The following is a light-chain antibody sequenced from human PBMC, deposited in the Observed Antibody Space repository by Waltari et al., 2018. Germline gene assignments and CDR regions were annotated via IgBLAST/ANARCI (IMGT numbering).Light chain of an antibody. J-gene: IGKJ1*01. V-gene: IGKV2-28*01. Sequence: DIVLTQSPISLPVTPGEPASFSCRSSQRLLHTDGNAYLDWYLQKPGQSPQLLIYSTSNRASGDPDRFSGSGSGTDFTLKISRVEAEDVWVYYCMQALQTPWTFGQGTKVEVK. CDR2: STS. CDR1: QRLLHTDGNAY. CDR3: MQALQTPWT.